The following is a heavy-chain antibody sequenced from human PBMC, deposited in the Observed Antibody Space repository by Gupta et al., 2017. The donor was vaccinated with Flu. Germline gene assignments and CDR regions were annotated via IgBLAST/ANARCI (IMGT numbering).Heavy chain of an antibody. CDR2: IGGSGGST. CDR1: A. D-gene: IGHD3-3*02. V-gene: IGHV3-23*01. J-gene: IGHJ4*02. Sequence: AMSWVRQAPGKGLEWVSGIGGSGGSTYSADSVKGRFTISRDNSKKTLYLQMNSLRAEDTAVYYCAKGGGRETTILAVVDYWGQGTLVTVSS. CDR3: AKGGGRETTILAVVDY.